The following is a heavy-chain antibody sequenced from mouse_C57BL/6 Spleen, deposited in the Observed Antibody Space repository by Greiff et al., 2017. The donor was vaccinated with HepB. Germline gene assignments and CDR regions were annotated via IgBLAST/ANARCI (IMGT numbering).Heavy chain of an antibody. CDR3: TPARAFAY. CDR1: GYTFTDYE. Sequence: QVQLKQSGAELVRPGASVTLSCKASGYTFTDYEMHWVKQTPVHGLEWIGAIDPETGGTAYNQKFKGKAILTADKSSSTAYMELRSLTSEDSAVYYCTPARAFAYWGQGTLVTVSA. CDR2: IDPETGGT. J-gene: IGHJ3*01. D-gene: IGHD3-1*01. V-gene: IGHV1-15*01.